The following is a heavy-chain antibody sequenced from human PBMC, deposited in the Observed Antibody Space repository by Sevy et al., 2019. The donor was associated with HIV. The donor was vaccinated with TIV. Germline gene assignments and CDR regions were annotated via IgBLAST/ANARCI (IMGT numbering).Heavy chain of an antibody. CDR2: ISAYNGNT. CDR1: GYTFISYG. V-gene: IGHV1-18*01. CDR3: ARPYCSGGSCYRWYFDY. Sequence: ASVKVSCKASGYTFISYGITWVRQAPGQWLEWMGWISAYNGNTNYAQKLQGRVTMTTDTSTSTAYMELRSLRSDDTAVYYCARPYCSGGSCYRWYFDYWGQGTLVTVSS. J-gene: IGHJ4*02. D-gene: IGHD2-15*01.